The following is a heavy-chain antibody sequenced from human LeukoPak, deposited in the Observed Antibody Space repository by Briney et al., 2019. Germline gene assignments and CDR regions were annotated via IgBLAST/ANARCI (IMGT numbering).Heavy chain of an antibody. CDR2: INHSGGT. Sequence: PSETLSLTCAVYGGSFSGYYWSWIRQPPGKGLEWIGEINHSGGTNYNPSLKSRVTISVDTSKNQFSLKLSSVTAADTAVYYCARLVVMIVVGPAGFDYWGQGTLVTVSS. CDR3: ARLVVMIVVGPAGFDY. J-gene: IGHJ4*02. D-gene: IGHD3-22*01. V-gene: IGHV4-34*01. CDR1: GGSFSGYY.